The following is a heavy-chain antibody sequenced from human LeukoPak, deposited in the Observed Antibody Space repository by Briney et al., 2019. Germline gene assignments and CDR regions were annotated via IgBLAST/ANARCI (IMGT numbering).Heavy chain of an antibody. J-gene: IGHJ5*02. CDR2: ISWNSGSI. D-gene: IGHD5-12*01. CDR3: EKDASCGYDVRGYNWFGH. Sequence: GGSLRLSCAASGFTFSNYAMSWVRQAPGKGLEWVSGISWNSGSIGYADSVKGRFTISRDNAKNSLYLQMNRLRTEHTALYYWEKDASCGYDVRGYNWFGHWGQGTLVTVSS. CDR1: GFTFSNYA. V-gene: IGHV3-9*01.